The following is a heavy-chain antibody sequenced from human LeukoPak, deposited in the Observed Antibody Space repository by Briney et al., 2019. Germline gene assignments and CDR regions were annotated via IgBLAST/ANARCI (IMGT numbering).Heavy chain of an antibody. V-gene: IGHV3-9*01. J-gene: IGHJ4*02. CDR2: ISWNSGSI. Sequence: GKGLEWVSGISWNSGSIGYADSVKGRFTISRDNAKNTLYLQMNSLRAEDTAVYYCARDWFHAIDYWGQGTLVTVSS. CDR3: ARDWFHAIDY. D-gene: IGHD2/OR15-2a*01.